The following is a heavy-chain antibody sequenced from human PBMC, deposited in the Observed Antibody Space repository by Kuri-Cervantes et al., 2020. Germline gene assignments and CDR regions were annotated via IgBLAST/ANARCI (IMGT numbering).Heavy chain of an antibody. Sequence: GSLRLSCTVSGGSISSYYWSWIRQPPGKGLEWIGYIYYSGSTNYNPSLKSRVTISVDTSKNQFSLKLSSVTAADTAVYYCARQKQQLVWNYFDYWGQGTLVTVSS. CDR2: IYYSGST. D-gene: IGHD6-13*01. V-gene: IGHV4-59*13. CDR1: GGSISSYY. CDR3: ARQKQQLVWNYFDY. J-gene: IGHJ4*02.